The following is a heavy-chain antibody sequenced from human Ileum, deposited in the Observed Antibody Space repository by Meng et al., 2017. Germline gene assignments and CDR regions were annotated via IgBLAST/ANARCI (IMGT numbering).Heavy chain of an antibody. CDR3: ASDRQWVFDY. J-gene: IGHJ4*02. CDR2: IDPGNGNR. V-gene: IGHV1-18*01. D-gene: IGHD6-19*01. CDR1: GYTFTTFG. Sequence: VQLVQSGIEVKKPGAPVKVSCKPSGYTFTTFGISWVRQAPGQGLEWMGWIDPGNGNRNFAQKFQVRITLTTDTTTTTAYMGRRSLRSDDTAIFSCASDRQWVFDYWGQGTLVTVSS.